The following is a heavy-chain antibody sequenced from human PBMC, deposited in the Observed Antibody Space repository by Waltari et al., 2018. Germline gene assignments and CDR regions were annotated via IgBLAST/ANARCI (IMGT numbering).Heavy chain of an antibody. J-gene: IGHJ3*02. CDR1: GGSFSGYY. Sequence: QVQLQQWGAGLLKPSETLSLTCAVYGGSFSGYYWSWIRQPPGKGLEWMGGIIPIFGTANYAQKFQGRVTITADKSTSTAYMELSSLRSEDTAVYYCARGGRSRYSSSWYGPPDDAFDIWGQGTMVTVSS. V-gene: IGHV1-69*06. D-gene: IGHD6-13*01. CDR3: ARGGRSRYSSSWYGPPDDAFDI. CDR2: IIPIFGTA.